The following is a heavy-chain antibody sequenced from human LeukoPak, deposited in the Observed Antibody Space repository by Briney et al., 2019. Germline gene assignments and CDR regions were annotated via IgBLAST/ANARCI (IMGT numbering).Heavy chain of an antibody. CDR1: GFSFGGYA. CDR3: AREVSWYYFDY. J-gene: IGHJ4*02. CDR2: VSYDGSNT. V-gene: IGHV3-30*09. Sequence: GGSLRLSCAASGFSFGGYAIHWVRQAPGKGLEWVAVVSYDGSNTYYADSVKGRFAISRDNSKKTLYLQMNSLRGDDTAVYYCAREVSWYYFDYWGQGIPVTVSS. D-gene: IGHD6-13*01.